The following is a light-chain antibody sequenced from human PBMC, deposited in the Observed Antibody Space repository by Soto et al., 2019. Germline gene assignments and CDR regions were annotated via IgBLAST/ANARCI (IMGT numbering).Light chain of an antibody. Sequence: EVVLTQSPATLSVSPGERATLSCRASESVNNKLGWYQQKPGQAPRLLIYRASTRATGIPARFSGSGSGTEFTLNISSLQSEDSEVYYCYQYNNWFPFTFGQGTRLEIK. CDR1: ESVNNK. CDR3: YQYNNWFPFT. V-gene: IGKV3-15*01. J-gene: IGKJ5*01. CDR2: RAS.